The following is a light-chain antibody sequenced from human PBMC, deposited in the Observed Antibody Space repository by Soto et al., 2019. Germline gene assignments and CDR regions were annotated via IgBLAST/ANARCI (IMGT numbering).Light chain of an antibody. CDR2: AAS. V-gene: IGKV1-39*01. Sequence: DIQMTQSPSSLSASVGDRVTITCRASQSISSYLNWYQQKPGKAPKLLIYAASSLQSGVPSRFSGSGSGTDFTLPISSLQPEDFATYYCQQSYSSPYIFGQGTKLEIK. CDR1: QSISSY. J-gene: IGKJ2*01. CDR3: QQSYSSPYI.